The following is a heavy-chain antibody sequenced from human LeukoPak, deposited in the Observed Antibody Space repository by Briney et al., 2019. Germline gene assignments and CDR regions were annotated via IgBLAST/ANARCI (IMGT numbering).Heavy chain of an antibody. J-gene: IGHJ4*02. V-gene: IGHV4-34*01. CDR3: ARTSSSWLPIYFVY. CDR2: INHSGST. CDR1: CGSFSGYY. D-gene: IGHD6-13*01. Sequence: SETLSLTCAVYCGSFSGYYWSWIRQPPGKGLEWIGEINHSGSTNYNPSLKSRVTISVDTSKNQFSLKLSSVTAADTAVYYCARTSSSWLPIYFVYWGQGTLVTVSS.